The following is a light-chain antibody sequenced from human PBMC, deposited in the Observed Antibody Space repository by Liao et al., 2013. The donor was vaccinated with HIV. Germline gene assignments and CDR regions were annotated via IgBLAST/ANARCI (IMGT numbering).Light chain of an antibody. CDR2: YDS. CDR3: QAWDINTGV. Sequence: SYELTQAPSVSVAPGKTATITCAGGNIGTETVHWYQQKPGQAPVLVIHYDSARPSGIPERFSGSNSGNTATLTISGTQAIDEADYYCQAWDINTGVFGPGTKVTVL. V-gene: IGLV3-21*01. CDR1: NIGTET. J-gene: IGLJ1*01.